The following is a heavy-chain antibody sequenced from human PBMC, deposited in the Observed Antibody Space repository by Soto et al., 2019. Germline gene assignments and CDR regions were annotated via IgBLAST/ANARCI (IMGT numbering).Heavy chain of an antibody. CDR1: GGTFSSYA. V-gene: IGHV1-69*13. CDR3: ARAPIVVVTAIPAGYFDY. D-gene: IGHD2-21*02. CDR2: IIPIFGTA. J-gene: IGHJ4*02. Sequence: SVKVSCKASGGTFSSYAISWVRQAPGQGLEWMGGIIPIFGTANYAQKFQGRVTITADESTSTAYMELSSLRSEDTAVYYCARAPIVVVTAIPAGYFDYGGKGTLVTVS.